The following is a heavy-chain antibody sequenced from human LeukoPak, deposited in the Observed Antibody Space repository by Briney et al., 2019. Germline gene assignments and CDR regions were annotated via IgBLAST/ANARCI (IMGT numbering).Heavy chain of an antibody. Sequence: PGGSLRLSCAASGFTSNIYAMSWVRQAAGKGLEWVSALSANGGSTFYADSVKGRFTISRDNSKNTLYLQMNSLRAEDTAIYYCAKALYSSGWYYFDYWGQGTLVTVSS. CDR3: AKALYSSGWYYFDY. J-gene: IGHJ4*02. V-gene: IGHV3-23*01. CDR1: GFTSNIYA. CDR2: LSANGGST. D-gene: IGHD6-19*01.